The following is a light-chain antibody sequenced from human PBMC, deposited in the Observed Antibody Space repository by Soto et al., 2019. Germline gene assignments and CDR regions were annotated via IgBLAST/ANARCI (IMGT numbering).Light chain of an antibody. Sequence: QSALTQPPSVSGSPGQSVTISCSGTSTDVGSHNSVSWYKQAPGTSPKLMIFEVNNRPSGVPDRFSESKSGNTASLTISGLPPEDEADYYCSSYIASITSHVFGTGTKLTVL. CDR1: STDVGSHNS. J-gene: IGLJ1*01. CDR2: EVN. V-gene: IGLV2-18*02. CDR3: SSYIASITSHV.